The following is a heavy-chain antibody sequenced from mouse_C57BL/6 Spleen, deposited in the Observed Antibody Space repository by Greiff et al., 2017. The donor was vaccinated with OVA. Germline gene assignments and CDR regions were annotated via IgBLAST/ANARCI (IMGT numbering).Heavy chain of an antibody. CDR1: GFTFSSYG. V-gene: IGHV5-6*01. CDR2: ISSGGSYT. D-gene: IGHD2-1*01. CDR3: ARGGYGNYEYYFDY. J-gene: IGHJ2*01. Sequence: EVQLVESGGDLVKPGGSLKLSCAASGFTFSSYGMSWVRQTPDKRLEWVATISSGGSYTYYPDSVKGRFTISSDNAKNTLYLQMSSLKSEDTAMYYCARGGYGNYEYYFDYWGQGTTLTVSS.